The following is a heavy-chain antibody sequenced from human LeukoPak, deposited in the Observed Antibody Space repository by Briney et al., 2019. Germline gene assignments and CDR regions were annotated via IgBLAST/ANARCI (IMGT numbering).Heavy chain of an antibody. CDR3: ARDEHGYDFWSGYRPYYSYYMDV. Sequence: ASVKVSCKASGYTFTIYGISWVRQAPGQGLEWMGWISVYNGNTNYAQRLQGRVTMTTDTSTTTAYMELRSLRSDDTAEYYCARDEHGYDFWSGYRPYYSYYMDVWGKGTTVTVSS. V-gene: IGHV1-18*01. D-gene: IGHD3-3*01. J-gene: IGHJ6*03. CDR2: ISVYNGNT. CDR1: GYTFTIYG.